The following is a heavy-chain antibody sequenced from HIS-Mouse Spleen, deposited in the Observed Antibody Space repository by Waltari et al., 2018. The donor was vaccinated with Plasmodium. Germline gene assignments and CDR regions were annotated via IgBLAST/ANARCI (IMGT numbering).Heavy chain of an antibody. V-gene: IGHV3-53*01. CDR3: ASKTTVTNHAFDI. CDR2: IYSGGST. J-gene: IGHJ3*02. D-gene: IGHD4-17*01. Sequence: EVQLVESGGGLIQPGGSLRLSCAASGFTVSSNYMSWVRQAPGKGLEWVSVIYSGGSTYYAASVKGRFTISRDNSKNTLYLQMNSLRAEETAVYYCASKTTVTNHAFDIWGQGTMVTVSS. CDR1: GFTVSSNY.